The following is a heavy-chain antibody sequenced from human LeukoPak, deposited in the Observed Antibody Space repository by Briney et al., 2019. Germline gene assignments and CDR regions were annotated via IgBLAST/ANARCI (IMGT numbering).Heavy chain of an antibody. CDR1: GFTASSNY. V-gene: IGHV3-66*04. D-gene: IGHD4-23*01. CDR3: ARQDYGGNSGEFDY. J-gene: IGHJ4*02. Sequence: GGSLRLSCAASGFTASSNYMSWVRQAPGQGLEWVSVIYSGGSTYYADSVKGRFTISRDNSKNTLYLQMNSLRAEDTAVYYCARQDYGGNSGEFDYWGQGTLVTVSS. CDR2: IYSGGST.